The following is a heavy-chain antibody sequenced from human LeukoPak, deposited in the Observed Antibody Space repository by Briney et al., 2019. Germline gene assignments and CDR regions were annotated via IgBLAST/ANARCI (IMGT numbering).Heavy chain of an antibody. CDR1: GGSISSYY. Sequence: SETLSLTCTVSGGSISSYYWSWLRQPPGKGLEWIGYIYYSGSTNYNPSLKSRVTISVDTSKNHFSLKLSSVTAADTAVYYCARHKAYNTFDPWGQGTLVTVSS. CDR2: IYYSGST. CDR3: ARHKAYNTFDP. V-gene: IGHV4-59*08. J-gene: IGHJ5*02. D-gene: IGHD1-14*01.